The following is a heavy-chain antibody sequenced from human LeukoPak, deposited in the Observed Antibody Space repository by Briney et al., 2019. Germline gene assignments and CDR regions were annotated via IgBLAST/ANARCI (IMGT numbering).Heavy chain of an antibody. J-gene: IGHJ4*02. CDR2: ISGSGGST. CDR1: GFILSDHY. Sequence: GGSLRLSCAASGFILSDHYIDWVRQAPGKGLEWVSAISGSGGSTYYADSVKGRFTISRDNSKNTLYLQMNSLRAEDTAVYYCAKAFRPMIVVIPSDYWGQGTLVTVSS. D-gene: IGHD3-22*01. CDR3: AKAFRPMIVVIPSDY. V-gene: IGHV3-23*01.